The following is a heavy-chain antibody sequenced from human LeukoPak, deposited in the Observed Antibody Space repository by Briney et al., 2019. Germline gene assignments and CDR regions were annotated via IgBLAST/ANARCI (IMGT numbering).Heavy chain of an antibody. V-gene: IGHV3-30-3*01. CDR2: ISYDGSNK. CDR1: GFTFSSYA. D-gene: IGHD3-10*01. CDR3: ARGHYYGSGSYYWALYYYYGMDV. Sequence: PGRSLRLSCAASGFTFSSYAMHWVRQAPGKGLEWVAAISYDGSNKYYADSVKGRFTISRDNSKNTLYLQMNSLRAEDTAVYYCARGHYYGSGSYYWALYYYYGMDVWGQGTTVTVSS. J-gene: IGHJ6*02.